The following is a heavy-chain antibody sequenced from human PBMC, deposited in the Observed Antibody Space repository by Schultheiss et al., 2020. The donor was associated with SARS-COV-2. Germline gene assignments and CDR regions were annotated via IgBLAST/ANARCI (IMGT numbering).Heavy chain of an antibody. CDR2: INPNSGGT. J-gene: IGHJ4*02. D-gene: IGHD4-17*01. Sequence: ASVKVSCKASGGTFSSYAISWVRQAPGQGLEWMGGINPNSGGTNYAQKFQGRVTMTRNTSISTAYMELSSLRAEDTAVYYCAKDSGIYGDYADQTYLRRDYWGQGTLVTVSS. V-gene: IGHV1-8*02. CDR1: GGTFSSYA. CDR3: AKDSGIYGDYADQTYLRRDY.